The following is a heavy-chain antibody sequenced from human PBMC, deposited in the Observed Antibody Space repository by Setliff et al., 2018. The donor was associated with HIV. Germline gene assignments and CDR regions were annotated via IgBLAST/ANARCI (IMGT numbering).Heavy chain of an antibody. CDR3: ARGAATMAFDL. CDR1: GYSINNDCY. CDR2: VYDSGST. D-gene: IGHD6-25*01. V-gene: IGHV4-38-2*01. Sequence: SETLSLTCAVSGYSINNDCYWGWIRQPPGKGLEWIGSVYDSGSTYYTPSLKSRVTISVDTSKNQFSLNLNSVTAADTAVYYCARGAATMAFDLWGQGTMVTVSS. J-gene: IGHJ3*01.